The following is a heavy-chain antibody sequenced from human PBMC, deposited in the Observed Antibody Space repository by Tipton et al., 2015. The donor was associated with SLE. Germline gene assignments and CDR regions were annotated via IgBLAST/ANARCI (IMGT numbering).Heavy chain of an antibody. J-gene: IGHJ4*02. CDR1: GFSVSSNYG. CDR2: ITDSGSAT. D-gene: IGHD6-19*01. Sequence: SLRLSCTASGFSVSSNYGMSWVRQAPGKGLEWVSTITDSGSATYYAGSVKVRFSISRDNSKNTLYLLMNSLRAEDTAIYYCAKRPLYSSAWYYFDSWGQGTLVTVSS. CDR3: AKRPLYSSAWYYFDS. V-gene: IGHV3-23*01.